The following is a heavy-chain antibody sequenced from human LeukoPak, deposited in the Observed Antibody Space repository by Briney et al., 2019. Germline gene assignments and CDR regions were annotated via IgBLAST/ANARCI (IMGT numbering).Heavy chain of an antibody. CDR3: ARDVGLRLGELSLYYFDY. V-gene: IGHV1-69*13. J-gene: IGHJ4*02. CDR1: GGTFSSYA. D-gene: IGHD3-16*02. Sequence: SVKVSCKASGGTFSSYAISWVRQAPGQGLEWMGGYIPIFGTANYAQKFQGRVTITADESTSTAYMELSSLRSEDTAVYYCARDVGLRLGELSLYYFDYWGQGTLVTVSS. CDR2: YIPIFGTA.